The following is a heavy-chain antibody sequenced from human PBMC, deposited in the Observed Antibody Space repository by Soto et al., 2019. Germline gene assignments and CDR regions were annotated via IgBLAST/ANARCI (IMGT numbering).Heavy chain of an antibody. CDR2: INPSGGST. Sequence: QVQLVQSGAEVKKPGASVKVSCKASGYTFTSYYMHWVRQAPGQGLEWMGIINPSGGSTSYAQKFQGRVTMTRDTSTSTVYMELSSLRSEDTAVYYCATGRITIFGVVIMGDYWGQGTLVTVSS. V-gene: IGHV1-46*01. CDR3: ATGRITIFGVVIMGDY. CDR1: GYTFTSYY. D-gene: IGHD3-3*01. J-gene: IGHJ4*02.